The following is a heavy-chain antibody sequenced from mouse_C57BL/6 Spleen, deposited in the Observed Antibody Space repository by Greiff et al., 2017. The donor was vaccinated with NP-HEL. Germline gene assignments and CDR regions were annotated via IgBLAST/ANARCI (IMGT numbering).Heavy chain of an antibody. D-gene: IGHD1-1*01. V-gene: IGHV1-64*01. CDR2: IHPNSGST. CDR3: ASLYYYGSSYLAY. Sequence: VQLQQPGAELVKPGASVKLSCKASGYTFTSYWMHWVKQRPGQGLEWIGMIHPNSGSTNYNEKFKSKATLTVDKSSSTAYMQLSSLTSEDSAVYYCASLYYYGSSYLAYWGQGTLVTVAA. CDR1: GYTFTSYW. J-gene: IGHJ3*01.